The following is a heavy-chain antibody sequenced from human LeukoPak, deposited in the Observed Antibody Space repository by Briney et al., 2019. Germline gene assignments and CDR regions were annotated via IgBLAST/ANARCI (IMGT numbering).Heavy chain of an antibody. D-gene: IGHD3-22*01. CDR3: ARGPADNYDSSGYYGYYYYYMDV. V-gene: IGHV4-59*12. CDR1: GGSISSYY. CDR2: IHYSGST. Sequence: SETLSLTCTVSGGSISSYYWSWIRQPPGKGLEWIGNIHYSGSTNYNPSLKSRVTISVDTSKNQFSLKLSSVTAADTAVYYCARGPADNYDSSGYYGYYYYYMDVWGKGTTVTVSS. J-gene: IGHJ6*03.